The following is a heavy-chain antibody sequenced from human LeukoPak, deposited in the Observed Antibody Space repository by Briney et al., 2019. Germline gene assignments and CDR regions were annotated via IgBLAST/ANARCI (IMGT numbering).Heavy chain of an antibody. CDR1: GFTFSDYW. CDR2: INSDGSST. CDR3: ARTLSGRSPND. Sequence: PGGSLRLSCAASGFTFSDYWMHWVRQAPGKGLVWVSRINSDGSSTSHADSVKGRFTISRDNAKNTLYLQMNSLTAEDTAVYYCARTLSGRSPNDGGQGTLVTVSS. J-gene: IGHJ4*02. D-gene: IGHD3-3*01. V-gene: IGHV3-74*01.